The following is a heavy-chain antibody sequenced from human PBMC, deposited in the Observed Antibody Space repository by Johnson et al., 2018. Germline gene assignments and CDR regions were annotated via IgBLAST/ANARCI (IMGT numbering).Heavy chain of an antibody. V-gene: IGHV3-23*04. Sequence: VQLVESGGGLVQPGGSLRLSCAASGFTFSSYAMSWVRQAPGKGLEWVSAISGSGGSTYYADSVKGRFTISRDNSKNTLYLKMNSLGAEDTAVYYCARDGSTLGAFDIWGQGKMVTVAS. CDR3: ARDGSTLGAFDI. CDR2: ISGSGGST. D-gene: IGHD1-7*01. CDR1: GFTFSSYA. J-gene: IGHJ3*02.